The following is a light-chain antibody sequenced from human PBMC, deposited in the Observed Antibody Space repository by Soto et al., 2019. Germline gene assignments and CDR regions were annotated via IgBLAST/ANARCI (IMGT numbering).Light chain of an antibody. Sequence: QSMLTQPASVSGSPGQSITISCTGTISDVGGHNYVSWYQQHPGKAPKLMIYEVSYRPSGVSSRFSGSKSGNTASLTISGLQAEDEAAYYCSSRTSSSTHYVFGTGTKLTVL. CDR2: EVS. J-gene: IGLJ1*01. CDR3: SSRTSSSTHYV. V-gene: IGLV2-14*01. CDR1: ISDVGGHNY.